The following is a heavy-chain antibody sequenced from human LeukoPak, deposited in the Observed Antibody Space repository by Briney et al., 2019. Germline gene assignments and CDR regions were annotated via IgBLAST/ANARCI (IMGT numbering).Heavy chain of an antibody. V-gene: IGHV4-59*08. CDR1: GGSISSYY. J-gene: IGHJ6*02. CDR3: ARLTRYFDWLYGMDV. Sequence: KPSGTLSLTCTVSGGSISSYYWSWIRQPPGKGPEWIGYIYYSGSTNYNPSLKSRVTISVDTSKNQFSLKLSSVTAADTAVYYCARLTRYFDWLYGMDVWGQGTTVTVSS. CDR2: IYYSGST. D-gene: IGHD3-9*01.